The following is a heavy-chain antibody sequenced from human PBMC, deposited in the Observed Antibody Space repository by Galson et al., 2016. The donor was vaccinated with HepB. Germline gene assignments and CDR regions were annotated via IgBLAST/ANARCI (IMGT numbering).Heavy chain of an antibody. CDR1: GFAFSSSG. J-gene: IGHJ3*01. CDR3: ARELVRSAFDL. CDR2: ISTTIRTI. Sequence: SLRLSCAASGFAFSSSGINWVRQAPGKGLQWISYISTTIRTIYYADSVMGRFTISRDNAKNSVYLQMNSLRDDDTAVYHCARELVRSAFDLWGQGTMVTVSS. D-gene: IGHD6-6*01. V-gene: IGHV3-48*02.